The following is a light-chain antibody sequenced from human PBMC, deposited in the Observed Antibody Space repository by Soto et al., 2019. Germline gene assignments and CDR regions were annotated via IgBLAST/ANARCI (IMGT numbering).Light chain of an antibody. V-gene: IGKV2-28*01. J-gene: IGKJ2*01. CDR2: LGS. Sequence: DIVMTQSPLSLPVTPGEPASISCRSSQNLLHSNAYNYVDWYLQKPGQSPQLLIYLGSTRASGVPDRFSGSGSGTDFTLRISRVEAEDVGVYYCMQARQTLMYTFGQGTKLEIK. CDR3: MQARQTLMYT. CDR1: QNLLHSNAYNY.